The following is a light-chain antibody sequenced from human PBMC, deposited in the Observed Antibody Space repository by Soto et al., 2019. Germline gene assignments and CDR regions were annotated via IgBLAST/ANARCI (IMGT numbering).Light chain of an antibody. CDR3: QQYNNWPV. J-gene: IGKJ1*01. CDR1: QSVSSKY. Sequence: DIVLTQSPGTLSLSPGERATLSCRASQSVSSKYLAWYQQKPGQPPRVLIYGTSIRATGIPERFSGGGSGTDFTLTISSLQSEDFAVYYCQQYNNWPVFGQGTKVEIK. V-gene: IGKV3D-15*01. CDR2: GTS.